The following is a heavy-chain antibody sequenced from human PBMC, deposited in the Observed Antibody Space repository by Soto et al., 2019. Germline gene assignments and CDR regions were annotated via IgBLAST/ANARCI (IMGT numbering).Heavy chain of an antibody. V-gene: IGHV1-69*04. CDR2: IIPILGIA. Sequence: SVKVSCKASGGTFSSYTISWVRQAPGQGLEWMGRIIPILGIANYAQKFQGRVTITADKSTSTAYMELSSLRSEDTAVYYCARDAPIRDYYDSSGYYFDYWGQGTLVTVSS. CDR1: GGTFSSYT. J-gene: IGHJ4*02. D-gene: IGHD3-22*01. CDR3: ARDAPIRDYYDSSGYYFDY.